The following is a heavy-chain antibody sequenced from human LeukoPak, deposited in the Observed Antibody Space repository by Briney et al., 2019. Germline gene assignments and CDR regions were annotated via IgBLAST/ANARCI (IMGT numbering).Heavy chain of an antibody. CDR1: GFTFSSYG. CDR3: AQRLSLRYGSGSSSPYYFHC. V-gene: IGHV3-30*02. Sequence: GGSLRLSCAASGFTFSSYGMHWVRQAPGKGVGWVSFIRYDGSSKYYAVSVKGRFTISRDDSKNPLYLQMHGLRTEDTAVYYCAQRLSLRYGSGSSSPYYFHCWGQGTLVTVSS. CDR2: IRYDGSSK. D-gene: IGHD3-10*01. J-gene: IGHJ4*02.